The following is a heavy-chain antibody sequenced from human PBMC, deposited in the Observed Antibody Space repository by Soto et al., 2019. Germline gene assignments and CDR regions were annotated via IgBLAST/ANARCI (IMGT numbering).Heavy chain of an antibody. V-gene: IGHV3-48*01. CDR3: ALLGPTTGTTFWFDP. Sequence: GGSLRLSCAASGFTFSSYSMNWVRQAPGKGLEWVSYISSSSSTIYYADSVKGRFTISRDNAKNSLYLQMNSLRAEDTAVYYCALLGPTTGTTFWFDPWGQGTLVTVSS. J-gene: IGHJ5*02. D-gene: IGHD1-7*01. CDR2: ISSSSSTI. CDR1: GFTFSSYS.